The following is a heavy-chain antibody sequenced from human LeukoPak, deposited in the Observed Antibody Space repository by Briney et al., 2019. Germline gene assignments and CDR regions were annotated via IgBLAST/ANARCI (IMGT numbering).Heavy chain of an antibody. CDR2: INSDGSTT. CDR3: AKASSGSYWGGYFDY. D-gene: IGHD1-26*01. CDR1: GFTFSSYW. V-gene: IGHV3-74*01. Sequence: GGSLRLSCAASGFTFSSYWMHWVRQAPGKGLVWVSRINSDGSTTSYADSVKGRITISRDNAKNTLYLQMNSLRAEDTAVYYCAKASSGSYWGGYFDYWGQGALVTVSS. J-gene: IGHJ4*02.